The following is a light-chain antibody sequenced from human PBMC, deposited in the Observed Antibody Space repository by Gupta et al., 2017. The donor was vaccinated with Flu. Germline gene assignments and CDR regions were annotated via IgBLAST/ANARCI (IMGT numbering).Light chain of an antibody. CDR1: QGLIYSDGNTY. J-gene: IGKJ1*01. CDR3: MQGAHWPWS. V-gene: IGKV2-30*01. CDR2: QVS. Sequence: DVVMTQSPLSLPVTLGQQASISCRSSQGLIYSDGNTYLHWFQQRPGQSPRRLIYQVSSGDSGVPERFSCSGSGTQFTLKISRVEAEDVGIYFCMQGAHWPWSFGQGTTVEIK.